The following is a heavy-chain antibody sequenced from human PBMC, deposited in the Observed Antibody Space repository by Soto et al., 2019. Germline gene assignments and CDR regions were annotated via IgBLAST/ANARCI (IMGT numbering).Heavy chain of an antibody. CDR2: IIPKFGST. CDR1: GGTFSTSG. Sequence: QVQLVQSGAEVKKPGSSVKVSCNSSGGTFSTSGINWVRQVPGQGLEWMGGIIPKFGSTNYAQRFQGRVTITAAESTTTVYMELSSLTSEDTAVYFCVRGDVLAQAPMGMDVWGQGTTVSVAS. V-gene: IGHV1-69*12. CDR3: VRGDVLAQAPMGMDV. D-gene: IGHD2-2*01. J-gene: IGHJ6*02.